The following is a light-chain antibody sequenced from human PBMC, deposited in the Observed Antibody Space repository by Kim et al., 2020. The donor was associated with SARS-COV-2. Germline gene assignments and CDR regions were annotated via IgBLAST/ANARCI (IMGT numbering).Light chain of an antibody. V-gene: IGLV3-21*03. J-gene: IGLJ2*01. Sequence: PGKTARVCCGRNSIGSKGVHWHQQKAGQAPVLVMYDDSDRPSGIPERFSGSNSGNTATLTISRVEAGDVADYYCQVWDSSSDHRVVFGGGTQLTVL. CDR3: QVWDSSSDHRVV. CDR2: DDS. CDR1: SIGSKG.